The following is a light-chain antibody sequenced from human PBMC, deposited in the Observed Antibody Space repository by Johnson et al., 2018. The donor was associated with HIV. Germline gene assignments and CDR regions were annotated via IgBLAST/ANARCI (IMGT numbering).Light chain of an antibody. Sequence: QAVLTQPPSVSAAPGQKVTISCSGSSSNIGNNYVSWYQQLPGTAPKLLIYDIDKRPSGIPDRFSGSKSGTAATLGITGLQTGDEADYYFGTWDSSLSALVFGTGTKVTVL. V-gene: IGLV1-51*01. J-gene: IGLJ1*01. CDR3: GTWDSSLSALV. CDR2: DID. CDR1: SSNIGNNY.